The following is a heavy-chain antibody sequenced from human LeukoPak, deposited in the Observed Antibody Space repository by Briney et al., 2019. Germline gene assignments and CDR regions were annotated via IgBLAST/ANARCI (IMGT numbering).Heavy chain of an antibody. Sequence: GGSLRLSCTVSGFTVSSNYMSWVRQAPGKGLEWVSVIYSGGSTYYADSVKGRFTISRDNSKNTLYLQMNSLRAEDTAVYYCARAIWFGSGIDYWGQGTLVTVSS. J-gene: IGHJ4*02. D-gene: IGHD3-10*01. V-gene: IGHV3-53*01. CDR2: IYSGGST. CDR3: ARAIWFGSGIDY. CDR1: GFTVSSNY.